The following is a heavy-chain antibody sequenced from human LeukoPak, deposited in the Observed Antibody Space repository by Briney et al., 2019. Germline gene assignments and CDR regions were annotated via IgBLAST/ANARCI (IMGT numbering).Heavy chain of an antibody. V-gene: IGHV3-74*01. CDR2: INGDGSSA. CDR1: EFTLKDYW. J-gene: IGHJ4*02. Sequence: PGGSLRLSCEASEFTLKDYWMHWVRQGPGKGLVWVSRINGDGSSASYADSVKGRFTISRDNSKNTLYLQMNSLRAEDTAVYYCTKGQPMFDYWGQGTLVTVSS. D-gene: IGHD2-2*01. CDR3: TKGQPMFDY.